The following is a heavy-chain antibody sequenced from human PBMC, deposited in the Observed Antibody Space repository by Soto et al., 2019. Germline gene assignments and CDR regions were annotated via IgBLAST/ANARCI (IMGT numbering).Heavy chain of an antibody. J-gene: IGHJ6*03. CDR3: ARAQATVTPYYYYYYMDV. CDR1: SGSISSSNW. CDR2: IYHSGST. D-gene: IGHD4-17*01. Sequence: QVQLQESGPGLVKPSGTLSLTCAVSSGSISSSNWWSWVRQPPGKGLEWIGEIYHSGSTNYNPSLTSRVTISVDKSKNQFSLKLSSVTAADTAVYYCARAQATVTPYYYYYYMDVWGKGTTVTVSS. V-gene: IGHV4-4*02.